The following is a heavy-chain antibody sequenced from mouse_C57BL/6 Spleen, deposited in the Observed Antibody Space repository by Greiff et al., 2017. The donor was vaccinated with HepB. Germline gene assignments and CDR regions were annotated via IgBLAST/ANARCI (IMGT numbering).Heavy chain of an antibody. V-gene: IGHV1-80*01. CDR2: IYPGDGDT. CDR3: ARKLGYYYGSSPYWYFDV. CDR1: GYAFSSYW. D-gene: IGHD1-1*01. Sequence: QVQLQQSGAELVKPGASVKISCKASGYAFSSYWMNWVKQRPGKGLEWIGQIYPGDGDTNYNGKFKGKATLTADKSSSTAYMQLSSLTSEDSAVYFCARKLGYYYGSSPYWYFDVWGTGTTVTVSS. J-gene: IGHJ1*03.